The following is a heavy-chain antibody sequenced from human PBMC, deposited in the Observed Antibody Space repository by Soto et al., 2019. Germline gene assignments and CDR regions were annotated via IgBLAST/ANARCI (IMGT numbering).Heavy chain of an antibody. CDR1: GYTFTSYA. D-gene: IGHD2-2*01. CDR2: INAGNGTA. J-gene: IGHJ4*02. V-gene: IGHV1-3*01. Sequence: ASVKVSCKASGYTFTSYAMHWVRQAPGQRLEWMGWINAGNGTANYAQKFQGRVTITADESTSTAYMELSSLRSEDTAVYYCASARRDIVLVPAALDYWGQGTLVTVSS. CDR3: ASARRDIVLVPAALDY.